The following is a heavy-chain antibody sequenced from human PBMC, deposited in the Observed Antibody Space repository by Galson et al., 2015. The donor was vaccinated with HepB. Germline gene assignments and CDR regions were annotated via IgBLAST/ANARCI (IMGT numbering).Heavy chain of an antibody. CDR2: MNTNTGKP. J-gene: IGHJ6*03. CDR3: ARSPLRFLDWLPYYDYYSMDV. V-gene: IGHV7-4-1*02. D-gene: IGHD3-3*01. Sequence: SVKVSCKASGYTFTDYVVNWVRQAPGQGLEWMGWMNTNTGKPTYAPGFAGRFVFSLDTSVTTAYLQISSLETDDTAVYYCARSPLRFLDWLPYYDYYSMDVWGEGTTVTVSS. CDR1: GYTFTDYV.